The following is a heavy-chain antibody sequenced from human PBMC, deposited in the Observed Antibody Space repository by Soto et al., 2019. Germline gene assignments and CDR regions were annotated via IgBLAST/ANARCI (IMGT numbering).Heavy chain of an antibody. D-gene: IGHD3-22*01. CDR2: IYYSGRT. CDR3: AGHSSLGSGFYP. Sequence: QLQLQESGPGLVKPSETLSLTCTISGGSISSSTYYWGWIRQPPGKGLEWVGSIYYSGRTYYNPSMESRVTISVDTSKNQLSLKMNFVTAADTAVDYCAGHSSLGSGFYPWGQGTMVTVSP. CDR1: GGSISSSTYY. J-gene: IGHJ3*01. V-gene: IGHV4-39*01.